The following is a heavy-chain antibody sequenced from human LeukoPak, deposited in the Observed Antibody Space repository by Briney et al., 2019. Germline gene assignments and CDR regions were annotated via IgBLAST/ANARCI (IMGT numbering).Heavy chain of an antibody. CDR1: GFTFSNYW. V-gene: IGHV3-74*01. D-gene: IGHD3-3*01. Sequence: GGSLRLSCTASGFTFSNYWMHWVRQAPGKGLVWVSRINTDGSSTSYADSVKGRLTISRDNAKNTLFLQMNSPRAEDTAVYYCARALYDFWSGYYIANYMDVWGKGTPVTVSS. CDR2: INTDGSST. J-gene: IGHJ6*03. CDR3: ARALYDFWSGYYIANYMDV.